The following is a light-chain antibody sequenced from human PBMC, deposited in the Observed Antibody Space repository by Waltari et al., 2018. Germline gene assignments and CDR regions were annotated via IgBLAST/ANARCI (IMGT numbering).Light chain of an antibody. CDR2: SNN. J-gene: IGLJ2*01. CDR3: AAWDDSLNGPV. V-gene: IGLV1-44*01. Sequence: QSVLNQPPSASGTPGPRVTISCSGSSSNIGSNTVNWYQQLPGTAPKLLIDSNNQRPSGVPDRFSGSKSGTSASLAISGLQSEDEADYYCAAWDDSLNGPVFGGGTKLTVL. CDR1: SSNIGSNT.